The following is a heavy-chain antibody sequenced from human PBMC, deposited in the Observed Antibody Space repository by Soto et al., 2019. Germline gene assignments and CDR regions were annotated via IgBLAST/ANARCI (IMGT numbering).Heavy chain of an antibody. V-gene: IGHV1-3*01. Sequence: ASVKVSCKTSGYTFTTFAMHWLRQATGQNLEWMGWINAGNGNTKYSQMFQGRVTMPEDTSTNTAYMELSSLRSEDTAVYYCATLPVRGDYDSSGYFFFDYWGQGTLVTVSS. D-gene: IGHD3-22*01. J-gene: IGHJ4*02. CDR2: INAGNGNT. CDR1: GYTFTTFA. CDR3: ATLPVRGDYDSSGYFFFDY.